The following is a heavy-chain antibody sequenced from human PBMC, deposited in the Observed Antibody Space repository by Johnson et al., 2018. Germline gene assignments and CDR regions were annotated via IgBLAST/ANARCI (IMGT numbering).Heavy chain of an antibody. D-gene: IGHD2-21*01. CDR3: ARMFYVVIPPDAFDL. Sequence: VQLQESGAEVKKPGESLKISCQGSGYSFTSYWIGWVRQTPERGLEWMGIINPTDSDTRYSPSFQGQVTISAEKSINTADLQWSSLRASDTAIYYCARMFYVVIPPDAFDLWGPGTMVTVSS. CDR2: INPTDSDT. CDR1: GYSFTSYW. J-gene: IGHJ3*01. V-gene: IGHV5-51*03.